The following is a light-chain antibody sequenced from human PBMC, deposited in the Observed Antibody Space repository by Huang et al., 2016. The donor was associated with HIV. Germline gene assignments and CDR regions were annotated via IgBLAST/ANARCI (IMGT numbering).Light chain of an antibody. CDR2: DAS. J-gene: IGKJ4*01. CDR1: QDINNF. V-gene: IGKV1-33*01. CDR3: QQYDDVPIS. Sequence: DIQMTQSPSSLSASVGDRVTITCQASQDINNFLNWYQQKPGKAPKLLVLDASNLQKRVPSRFRGRGSGTHFTFTITSLQRDDIGTYYCQQYDDVPISFGGGTKV.